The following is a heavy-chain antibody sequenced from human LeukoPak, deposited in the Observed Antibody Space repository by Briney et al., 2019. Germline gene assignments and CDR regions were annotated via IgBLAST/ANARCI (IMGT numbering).Heavy chain of an antibody. V-gene: IGHV1-2*02. J-gene: IGHJ3*02. CDR1: GYTFTGYY. Sequence: ASVKVSCKASGYTFTGYYMHWVRQAPGQGLEWMGWINPNSGGTNYAQKFQGRVTMTRDTSISTAYMELSRLRSDDTAVYYCARVKKTYYYDSSRTPGAFDIWGQGTMVTVSS. D-gene: IGHD3-22*01. CDR3: ARVKKTYYYDSSRTPGAFDI. CDR2: INPNSGGT.